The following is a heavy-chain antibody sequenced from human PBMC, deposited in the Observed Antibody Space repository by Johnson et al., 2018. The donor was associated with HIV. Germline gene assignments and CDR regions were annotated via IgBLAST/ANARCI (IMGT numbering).Heavy chain of an antibody. V-gene: IGHV3-23*04. J-gene: IGHJ3*02. CDR1: GFTFSSYA. Sequence: EVQLVESGGGLVQPGVSLRLSCAASGFTFSSYAMSWVRQAPGKGLEWVSAISGSGNSIYYADSVKGRFTISRDNAKNSLYLQMNSLRAEDTAVYYCARSRQVGTPDAFDIWGQGTMVTVSS. CDR3: ARSRQVGTPDAFDI. CDR2: ISGSGNSI. D-gene: IGHD1-14*01.